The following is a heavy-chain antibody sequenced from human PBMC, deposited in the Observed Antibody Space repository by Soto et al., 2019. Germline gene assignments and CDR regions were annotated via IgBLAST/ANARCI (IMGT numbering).Heavy chain of an antibody. Sequence: SETLSLTCTVSGTSISSYYWSWIRQPPGKGLEWIANIHYSGSTYYNPSLKSRVTISVDTSKNQFSLKLSSVTAADTAVYYCASGDNYYDSSGYYSGYYYFDYWGQGTLVTVSS. CDR2: IHYSGST. V-gene: IGHV4-59*08. J-gene: IGHJ4*02. CDR1: GTSISSYY. D-gene: IGHD3-22*01. CDR3: ASGDNYYDSSGYYSGYYYFDY.